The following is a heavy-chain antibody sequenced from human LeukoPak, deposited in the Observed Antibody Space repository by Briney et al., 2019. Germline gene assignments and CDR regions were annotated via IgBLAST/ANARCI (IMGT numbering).Heavy chain of an antibody. CDR3: ARDGPGGYDNSGRTF. D-gene: IGHD3-22*01. J-gene: IGHJ4*02. CDR2: ISYDGSNK. CDR1: GFTFSSYA. Sequence: GRSLRLSCAASGFTFSSYAMHWVRQAPGKGLEWVAVISYDGSNKYYADSVKGRFTISRDNSKNTLYVQMNTLRAEDTAVYYCARDGPGGYDNSGRTFWGQGTLVTVSS. V-gene: IGHV3-30-3*01.